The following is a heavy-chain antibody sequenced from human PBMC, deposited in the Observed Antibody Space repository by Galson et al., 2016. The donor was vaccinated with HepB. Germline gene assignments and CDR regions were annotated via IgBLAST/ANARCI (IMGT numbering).Heavy chain of an antibody. Sequence: SVKVSCKASGYTFSNYAIHWVRQAPGQRLEWMGWIDAGIGNTKYSQKFQGRVTINRDTSASTAYMELSSLRSEDTAVYYCARGPDYNYVWGYRPRSGMDVWGQGTTVTVSS. J-gene: IGHJ6*02. CDR2: IDAGIGNT. V-gene: IGHV1-3*01. CDR3: ARGPDYNYVWGYRPRSGMDV. CDR1: GYTFSNYA. D-gene: IGHD3-16*01.